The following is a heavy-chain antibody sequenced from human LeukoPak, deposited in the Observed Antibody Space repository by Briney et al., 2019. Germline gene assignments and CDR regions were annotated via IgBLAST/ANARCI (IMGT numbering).Heavy chain of an antibody. D-gene: IGHD3-9*01. V-gene: IGHV3-33*01. CDR1: GFTFSSYG. CDR2: IWYDGSNK. CDR3: ARDWAQGYDILTGYIDY. J-gene: IGHJ4*02. Sequence: GRSLRLSCAASGFTFSSYGMHWVRQAPGKGLEWVAVIWYDGSNKYYADSVKGRFTISRDNSKNTLYLQMNSLSAEDTAVYYCARDWAQGYDILTGYIDYWGQGTLVTVSS.